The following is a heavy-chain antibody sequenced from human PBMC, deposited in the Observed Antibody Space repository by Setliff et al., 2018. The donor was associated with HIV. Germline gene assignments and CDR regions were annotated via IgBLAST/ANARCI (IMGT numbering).Heavy chain of an antibody. J-gene: IGHJ4*02. Sequence: PGGSLRLSCPASGFTFSSYWMSWVRQAPGKGLEWVANIKQDGSEKYYADSVKGRFTISRDNAKNSLYLQMNSLRAEDTAVYYCARARTGTTHYWGQGTLVTVSS. CDR2: IKQDGSEK. D-gene: IGHD1-7*01. CDR3: ARARTGTTHY. CDR1: GFTFSSYW. V-gene: IGHV3-7*01.